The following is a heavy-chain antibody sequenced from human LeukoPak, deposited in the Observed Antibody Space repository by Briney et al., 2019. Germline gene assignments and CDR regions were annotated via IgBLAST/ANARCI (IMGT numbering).Heavy chain of an antibody. V-gene: IGHV4-31*03. CDR3: ARGRPVHYYYYYMDV. Sequence: SETLSLTCTVSGGSISSGGYYWSSIRQHPGKGLEWIGYIYYSGSTYYNPSLKSRVTISVDTSKNQFSLKLSSVTATDTAVYYSARGRPVHYYYYYMDVWGKGTTVTVSS. CDR1: GGSISSGGYY. J-gene: IGHJ6*03. CDR2: IYYSGST.